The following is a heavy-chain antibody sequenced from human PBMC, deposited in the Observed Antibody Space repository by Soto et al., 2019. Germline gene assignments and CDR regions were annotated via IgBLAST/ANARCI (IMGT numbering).Heavy chain of an antibody. CDR2: IIPILGIA. Sequence: QVQLVQSGAEVKKPGSSVKVSCKASGGTFSSYTISWVRQAPGQGLEWMGRIIPILGIANYAQKFQGRVTITADKSTSTAYMELSSLRSEDTAVYYCARWYSGYDADYWGQGTLVTVSS. V-gene: IGHV1-69*02. D-gene: IGHD5-12*01. CDR3: ARWYSGYDADY. J-gene: IGHJ4*02. CDR1: GGTFSSYT.